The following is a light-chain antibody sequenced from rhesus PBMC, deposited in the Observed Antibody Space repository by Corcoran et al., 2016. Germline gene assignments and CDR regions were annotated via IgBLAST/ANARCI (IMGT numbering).Light chain of an antibody. Sequence: DIQMTQSPSSLSASVGDKVTITCRASQGISNALAWYQQKPGKAPKLLIYAASTLQSGVPSRFSGSGSGADFTLTISSLQPDDVAVYYGQQSSNLWTFGQGTKVEIK. CDR1: QGISNA. CDR3: QQSSNLWT. V-gene: IGKV1-33*01. CDR2: AAS. J-gene: IGKJ1*01.